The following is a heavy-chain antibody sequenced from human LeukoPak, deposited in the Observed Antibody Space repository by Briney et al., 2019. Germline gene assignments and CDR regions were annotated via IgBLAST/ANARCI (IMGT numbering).Heavy chain of an antibody. D-gene: IGHD6-13*01. V-gene: IGHV4-38-2*02. J-gene: IGHJ5*02. Sequence: PSETLSLTCTVSGYSISSGYYWGWIRQPPGKGLEWIGNIYPTGSTYYNPSLRSRVTISVDTSKNQFSLKVSSVSAADTAVYYCARAYSSSWYWNWFDPWGQGTLVTVSS. CDR3: ARAYSSSWYWNWFDP. CDR2: IYPTGST. CDR1: GYSISSGYY.